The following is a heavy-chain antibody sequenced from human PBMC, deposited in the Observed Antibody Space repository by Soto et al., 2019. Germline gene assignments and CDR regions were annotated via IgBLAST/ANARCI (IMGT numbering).Heavy chain of an antibody. J-gene: IGHJ4*02. Sequence: QVQLQQWGAGLLKPSETLSITCAVYGGSFSGYYCSWIRQPPGKGLEWIGEINHSGSTNYNPSLKSRVTISVDTSKNHFSLKLSSVTAADTAVYYCARSHYYEDLYYFDYWGQGTLVTVSS. CDR1: GGSFSGYY. CDR2: INHSGST. D-gene: IGHD3-16*01. CDR3: ARSHYYEDLYYFDY. V-gene: IGHV4-34*01.